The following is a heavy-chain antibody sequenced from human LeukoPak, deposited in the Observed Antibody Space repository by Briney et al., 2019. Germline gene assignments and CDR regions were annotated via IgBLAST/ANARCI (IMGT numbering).Heavy chain of an antibody. D-gene: IGHD2-21*01. CDR3: ARNIPVTRWGY. V-gene: IGHV3-66*01. CDR2: IYSGGST. CDR1: GLTVINNY. Sequence: GGSLGLSCAASGLTVINNYMTWVRQAPGKGLEWVSLIYSGGSTYYADSVKGRFTISRDNSKNTVYLQMNSLRAEDTAVYYCARNIPVTRWGYWGQGTLVAVSS. J-gene: IGHJ4*02.